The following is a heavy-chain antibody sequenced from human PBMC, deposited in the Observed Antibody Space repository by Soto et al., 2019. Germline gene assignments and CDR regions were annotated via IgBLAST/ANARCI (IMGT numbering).Heavy chain of an antibody. J-gene: IGHJ4*02. CDR1: GYIFTNYG. V-gene: IGHV1-18*01. Sequence: QVQLVQSGAEVKTPGASVKVSCKASGYIFTNYGITWVRQAPGQGLEWMGWISADNGITNYAQKFQGRVTMTTDTSTSTAYMELRSLRSDDAAVYYCARRGVLPHYWGQGTLVTVSS. CDR2: ISADNGIT. D-gene: IGHD3-10*01. CDR3: ARRGVLPHY.